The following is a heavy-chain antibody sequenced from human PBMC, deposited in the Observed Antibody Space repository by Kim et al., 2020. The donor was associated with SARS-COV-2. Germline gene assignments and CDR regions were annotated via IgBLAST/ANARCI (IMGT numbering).Heavy chain of an antibody. CDR2: ISGSGGST. J-gene: IGHJ6*03. D-gene: IGHD3-10*01. V-gene: IGHV3-23*01. CDR1: GFTFSSYA. Sequence: GGSLRLSCAASGFTFSSYAMSWVRQAPGKGLEWVSAISGSGGSTYYADSVKGRFTISRDNSKNTLYLQMNSLRAEDTAVYYCAKVGETEWFGELLTSYYYYYMDVWGKGTTVTVSS. CDR3: AKVGETEWFGELLTSYYYYYMDV.